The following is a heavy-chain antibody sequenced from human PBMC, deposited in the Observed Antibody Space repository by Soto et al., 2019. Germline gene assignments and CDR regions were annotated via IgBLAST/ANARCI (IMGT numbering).Heavy chain of an antibody. CDR1: GYTFTSYG. D-gene: IGHD1-26*01. Sequence: QVQLVQSGAEVKKPGASVKVSCKASGYTFTSYGISWVRQAPGQGLEWMGWISAYNGNTNYAQKLQGRITMTTDTSTSTAYMELRSLSSEDTAVYYCARYLLSGWSIMGYYYGMDVWGQGTTVTVSS. CDR3: ARYLLSGWSIMGYYYGMDV. J-gene: IGHJ6*02. V-gene: IGHV1-18*01. CDR2: ISAYNGNT.